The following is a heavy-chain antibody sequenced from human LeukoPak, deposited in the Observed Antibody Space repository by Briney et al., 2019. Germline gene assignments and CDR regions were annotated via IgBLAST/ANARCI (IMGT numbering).Heavy chain of an antibody. Sequence: GGSLRLSCAASGFTFSSYSMNWVRQAPGKGLEWVSSISSSSSYIYYADSVKGRFTISRDNAKNSLYLQLNSLRAEDTAVYYCARVSVVVTAPLNYYYYGMDVWGQGTTVTVSS. CDR2: ISSSSSYI. J-gene: IGHJ6*02. V-gene: IGHV3-21*01. CDR1: GFTFSSYS. D-gene: IGHD2-21*02. CDR3: ARVSVVVTAPLNYYYYGMDV.